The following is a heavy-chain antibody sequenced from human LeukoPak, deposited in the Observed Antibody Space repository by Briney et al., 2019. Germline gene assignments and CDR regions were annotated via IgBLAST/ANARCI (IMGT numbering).Heavy chain of an antibody. CDR3: AKSSGWTGWFFDY. Sequence: GGSLRLSCAASGLTFSSYAISWVRQAPGKGLEWVSAISKSGDSTYYADSVKGRFTISRDNSKNTIYLQMNSLRVEDTAVYYCAKSSGWTGWFFDYWGQGTVVTVSS. CDR1: GLTFSSYA. V-gene: IGHV3-23*01. CDR2: ISKSGDST. J-gene: IGHJ4*02. D-gene: IGHD6-19*01.